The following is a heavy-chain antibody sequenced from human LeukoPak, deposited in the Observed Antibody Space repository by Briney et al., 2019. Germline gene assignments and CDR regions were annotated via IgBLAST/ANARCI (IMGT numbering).Heavy chain of an antibody. D-gene: IGHD3-10*01. CDR1: GYTFIAHY. V-gene: IGHV1-2*02. CDR3: ARGRGTTMVRGFITNYFGL. Sequence: ASVKVSCKASGYTFIAHYIHWVRQAPGQGLEWMGWIDPNSGGTNYAQKFLGSVTMTGDTSINTAFMELSRLRSDDTAIYYCARGRGTTMVRGFITNYFGLWGGRDLVTVSS. J-gene: IGHJ2*01. CDR2: IDPNSGGT.